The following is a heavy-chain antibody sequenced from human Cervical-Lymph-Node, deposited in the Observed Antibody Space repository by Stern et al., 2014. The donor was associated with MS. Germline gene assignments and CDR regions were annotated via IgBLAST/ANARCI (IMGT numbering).Heavy chain of an antibody. J-gene: IGHJ4*02. V-gene: IGHV1-69*01. Sequence: VQLVESGAEVKKPGSSVKVSCKASGDTFSSLDIGWVRQAPGPGPEWLGGTTALFGTANYAQNFQGRVTFSADDSTSTTYMELSSLRSEDTAVYYCARHQAGIAADWGQGTLVTVSS. D-gene: IGHD6-13*01. CDR1: GDTFSSLD. CDR2: TTALFGTA. CDR3: ARHQAGIAAD.